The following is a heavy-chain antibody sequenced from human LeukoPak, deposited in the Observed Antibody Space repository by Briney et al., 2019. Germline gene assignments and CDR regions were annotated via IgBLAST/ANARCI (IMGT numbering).Heavy chain of an antibody. CDR1: GGSFSGYY. CDR3: ARHVPYYYDSSGYRH. Sequence: PSETLSLTCAVYGGSFSGYYWSWIRQPPGKGLEWIGEINHSGSTNYNPSLKSRVAISVDTSKNQFSLKLSFVTAADTAVYYCARHVPYYYDSSGYRHWGQGTLVTVSS. D-gene: IGHD3-22*01. V-gene: IGHV4-34*01. CDR2: INHSGST. J-gene: IGHJ4*02.